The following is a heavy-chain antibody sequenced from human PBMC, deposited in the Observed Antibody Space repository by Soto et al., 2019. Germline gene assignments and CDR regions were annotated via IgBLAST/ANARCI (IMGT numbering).Heavy chain of an antibody. CDR1: GLTFSRYS. Sequence: GGSLRHSCAASGLTFSRYSMNWLRQAPGKGLEWVSSISSRSSYIYYADSVKGRFTISRDNAKNSLYLQMNSLRAEDTGVYYCARDVLQRMSDYGMDVWGQGTTVTVSS. J-gene: IGHJ6*02. V-gene: IGHV3-21*01. CDR2: ISSRSSYI. D-gene: IGHD2-15*01. CDR3: ARDVLQRMSDYGMDV.